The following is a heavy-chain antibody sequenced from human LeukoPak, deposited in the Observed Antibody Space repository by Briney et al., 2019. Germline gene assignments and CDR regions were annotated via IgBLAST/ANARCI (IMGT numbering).Heavy chain of an antibody. CDR2: INARKGNT. V-gene: IGHV1-3*01. Sequence: ASVKVSCKASLYTFTRYAMHWVRQAPGQRLEWMGWINARKGNTKYLQKFQSRVTITRDTTASTAYMELSSLRSEGTAVYYCARGFAVVVPAAIGYWGQGTLVTVSS. D-gene: IGHD2-2*02. CDR1: LYTFTRYA. CDR3: ARGFAVVVPAAIGY. J-gene: IGHJ4*02.